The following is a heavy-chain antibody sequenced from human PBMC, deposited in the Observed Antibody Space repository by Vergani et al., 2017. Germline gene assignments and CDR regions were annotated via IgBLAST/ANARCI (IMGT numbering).Heavy chain of an antibody. CDR2: VFYSGST. V-gene: IGHV4-59*01. Sequence: QVQLQESGPGLVKPSETLSLTCTVSGGSISDYFWTWIRQTPGEGLEWIGYVFYSGSTDYNPSLMSRVTISVDTSMNQFSLKLSSVTAADTAVYYCARGAYCSGGTCFFSFDYWGQGILVTVSS. D-gene: IGHD2-15*01. CDR3: ARGAYCSGGTCFFSFDY. J-gene: IGHJ4*02. CDR1: GGSISDYF.